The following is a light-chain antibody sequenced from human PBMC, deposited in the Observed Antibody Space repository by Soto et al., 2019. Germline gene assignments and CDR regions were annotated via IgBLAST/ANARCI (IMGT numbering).Light chain of an antibody. V-gene: IGKV3-15*01. CDR2: GAS. CDR3: QQYFRWPPWT. Sequence: EVLMTQSPATLSVSPGDRVTLSCRASLSVSSDLAWYQQKPGQAPTLLIYGASIRATGVPARFSGSGSGTDFTLTIDSLQSEDVADYYCQQYFRWPPWTFGQVTKVEI. J-gene: IGKJ1*01. CDR1: LSVSSD.